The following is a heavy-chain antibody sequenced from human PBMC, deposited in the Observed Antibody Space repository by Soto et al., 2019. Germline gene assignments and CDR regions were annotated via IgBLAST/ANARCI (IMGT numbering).Heavy chain of an antibody. Sequence: VQLVESGGGLVKPGGSLRVSCVASGFPFSDYYMIWIRQSPGKGLEWVSYIASGGSYTNHADAVKGRFTISRDNAKNSLYLQMNSLRGDDTAVYYCARESNGSRYFDLWGRGTLVSVSS. CDR3: ARESNGSRYFDL. D-gene: IGHD1-1*01. CDR2: IASGGSYT. CDR1: GFPFSDYY. J-gene: IGHJ2*01. V-gene: IGHV3-11*06.